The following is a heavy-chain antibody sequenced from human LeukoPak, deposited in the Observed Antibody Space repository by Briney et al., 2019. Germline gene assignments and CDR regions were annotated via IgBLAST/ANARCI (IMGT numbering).Heavy chain of an antibody. V-gene: IGHV3-23*01. J-gene: IGHJ4*02. Sequence: GGSLRLSCAASGFTFSSYAMSWVRQAPGKGLEWVSAISGSGGSTHYADSVKGRFTISRDNSKNTLYLQMNSLRAEDTAVYYCAKGDRYDSSGYYLDYWGQGTLVTVSS. CDR1: GFTFSSYA. CDR3: AKGDRYDSSGYYLDY. D-gene: IGHD3-22*01. CDR2: ISGSGGST.